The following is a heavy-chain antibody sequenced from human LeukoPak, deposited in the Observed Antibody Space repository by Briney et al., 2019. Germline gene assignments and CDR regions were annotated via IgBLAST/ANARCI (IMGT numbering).Heavy chain of an antibody. Sequence: KPSETLSLTCAVSGYSISSGHYWGWIRQPPGKGLEWIGSIYHSGSTYYNPSLKSRVTISVDTSKNQFSLNLSSVTAADTAVYYCARASAFDIWGQGTMVTVSS. CDR3: ARASAFDI. CDR2: IYHSGST. J-gene: IGHJ3*02. CDR1: GYSISSGHY. V-gene: IGHV4-38-2*01.